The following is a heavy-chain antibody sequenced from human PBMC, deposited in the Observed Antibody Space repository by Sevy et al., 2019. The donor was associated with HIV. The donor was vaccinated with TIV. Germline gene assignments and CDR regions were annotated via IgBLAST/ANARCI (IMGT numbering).Heavy chain of an antibody. CDR2: IYHSGST. CDR1: GGSISSGGYS. V-gene: IGHV4-30-2*01. J-gene: IGHJ6*03. D-gene: IGHD1-26*01. Sequence: SETLSLTCAVSGGSISSGGYSWSWIRQPPGKGLEWIGYIYHSGSTYYNPSLKSRVTISVDRSKNQFSLKLSSVTAADTAVYYCARGVGATEFVDYYYYMDVWGKGTTVTVSS. CDR3: ARGVGATEFVDYYYYMDV.